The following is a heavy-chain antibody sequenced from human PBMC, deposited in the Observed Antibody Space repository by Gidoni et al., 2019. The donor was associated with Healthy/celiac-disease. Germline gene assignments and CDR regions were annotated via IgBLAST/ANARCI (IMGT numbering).Heavy chain of an antibody. CDR2: IYYSGST. Sequence: QVQLQESGPGLVKPSQTLSLTCTVSGGSISSGGYYWSWIRQHPGKGLEWIGYIYYSGSTYYNPSLKSLVTISVDTSKNQFSLKLSSVTAADTAAYYCARGAAAGDDAFDIWGQGTMVTVSS. V-gene: IGHV4-31*01. D-gene: IGHD6-13*01. CDR3: ARGAAAGDDAFDI. CDR1: GGSISSGGYY. J-gene: IGHJ3*02.